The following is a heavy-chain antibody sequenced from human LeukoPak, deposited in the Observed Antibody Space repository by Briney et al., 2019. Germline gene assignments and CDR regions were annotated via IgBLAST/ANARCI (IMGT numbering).Heavy chain of an antibody. Sequence: SGGSLRLSCAGSGFTFGGYGMHWFRQTPGKGLEWVAVIAYDGSRAFYADSVKGRFTISRDNSKNTMSVQMDGLRAEDTAVYYCTRYNNDHFDYWGQGTLVTVSS. CDR1: GFTFGGYG. D-gene: IGHD1-14*01. V-gene: IGHV3-33*01. CDR2: IAYDGSRA. J-gene: IGHJ4*02. CDR3: TRYNNDHFDY.